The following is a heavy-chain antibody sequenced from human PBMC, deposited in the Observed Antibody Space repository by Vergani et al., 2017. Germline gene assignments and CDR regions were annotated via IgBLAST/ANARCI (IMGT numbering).Heavy chain of an antibody. Sequence: EVQLLESGGGLVQPGGSLRLSCAASGFTFSSYAMSWVRQAPGKGLEWVSAISGSGGSTDYADSGKGRFTISRDNSKNTLYLQMNSLRAEDTAVYYCAEKRLAVAGHYMDVWGKGTTVTVSS. CDR3: AEKRLAVAGHYMDV. V-gene: IGHV3-23*01. CDR1: GFTFSSYA. J-gene: IGHJ6*03. D-gene: IGHD6-19*01. CDR2: ISGSGGST.